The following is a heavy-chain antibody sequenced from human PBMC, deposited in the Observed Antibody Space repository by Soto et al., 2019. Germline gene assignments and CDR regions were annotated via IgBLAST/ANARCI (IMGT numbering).Heavy chain of an antibody. J-gene: IGHJ4*02. CDR1: GFTFSSYS. V-gene: IGHV3-21*01. D-gene: IGHD3-22*01. CDR3: ARPPNYYDSRGYYGY. CDR2: ISSSSSYI. Sequence: PGGSLRLSCAASGFTFSSYSMNWVRQAPGKGLEWVSSISSSSSYIYYADSVKGRFTISRDNAKNSLYLQMNSLRAEDTAVYYCARPPNYYDSRGYYGYWGQGTPVTVS.